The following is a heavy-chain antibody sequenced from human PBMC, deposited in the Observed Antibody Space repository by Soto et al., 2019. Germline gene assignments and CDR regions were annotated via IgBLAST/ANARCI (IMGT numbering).Heavy chain of an antibody. D-gene: IGHD5-18*01. Sequence: EVQLVESGGGLVKPGGSLRLSCAASGFTFSSYSMNWVRQAPGKGLEWVSSISSSSSYIYYEDSVKGRFTTSRDNAKNSPHLQMNSLRAEDTAVYYCARDQPGYSYGYGLGYWGQGTLVTVSS. CDR3: ARDQPGYSYGYGLGY. CDR1: GFTFSSYS. J-gene: IGHJ4*02. CDR2: ISSSSSYI. V-gene: IGHV3-21*01.